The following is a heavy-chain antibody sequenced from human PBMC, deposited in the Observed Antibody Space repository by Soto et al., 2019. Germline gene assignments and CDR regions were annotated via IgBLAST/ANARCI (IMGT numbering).Heavy chain of an antibody. V-gene: IGHV3-15*01. Sequence: GGSLRLSCTASGFTFSNAWMTWVRQAPGKGLEWVGRIKSKTDGGTTDYAAPVKGRFTVARDISKNTVSLEMSSLRPDDTAEYHCTSKGTYNGFGFWGQGTRVTVSS. D-gene: IGHD2-8*01. CDR1: GFTFSNAW. CDR3: TSKGTYNGFGF. J-gene: IGHJ4*02. CDR2: IKSKTDGGTT.